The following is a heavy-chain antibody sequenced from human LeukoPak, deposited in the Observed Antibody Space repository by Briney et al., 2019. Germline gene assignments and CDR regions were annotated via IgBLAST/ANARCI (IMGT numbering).Heavy chain of an antibody. CDR1: GFTFDDYG. Sequence: PGGSLRLSCAASGFTFDDYGMSWVRQAPGKGLEWVAGINWNGASIGYADSVKGRFTISRDSAKKSLYLQMNSLRAEDTALYYCARGYCTGGSCRYFDHWGQGTLVTVPS. CDR2: INWNGASI. CDR3: ARGYCTGGSCRYFDH. J-gene: IGHJ4*02. V-gene: IGHV3-20*04. D-gene: IGHD2-15*01.